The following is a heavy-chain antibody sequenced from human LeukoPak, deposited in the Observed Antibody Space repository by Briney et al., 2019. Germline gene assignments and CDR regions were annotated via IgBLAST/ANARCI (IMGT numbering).Heavy chain of an antibody. CDR2: IIPILGIA. CDR3: ARAPPPLRGYSGYDRYYFDY. V-gene: IGHV1-69*04. Sequence: ASVTVSCKASGGTFSSYAISWVRQAPGQGLEWMGRIIPILGIANYAQKFQGRVTITADKSTSTAYMELSSLRSEDTAVYYCARAPPPLRGYSGYDRYYFDYWGQGTLVTVSS. J-gene: IGHJ4*02. D-gene: IGHD5-12*01. CDR1: GGTFSSYA.